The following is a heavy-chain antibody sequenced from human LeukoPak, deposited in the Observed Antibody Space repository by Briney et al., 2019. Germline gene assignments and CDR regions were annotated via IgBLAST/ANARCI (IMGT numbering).Heavy chain of an antibody. Sequence: SETLSLTCTVSGGSISSSSYYWGWIRQPPGKGLEWIGYIYYSGSTNYNPSLKSRVTISVDTSKNQFSLKLSSVTAADTAVYYCARHAGAPAYFDYWGQGTLVTVSS. CDR1: GGSISSSSYY. CDR2: IYYSGST. CDR3: ARHAGAPAYFDY. V-gene: IGHV4-61*05. D-gene: IGHD1-26*01. J-gene: IGHJ4*02.